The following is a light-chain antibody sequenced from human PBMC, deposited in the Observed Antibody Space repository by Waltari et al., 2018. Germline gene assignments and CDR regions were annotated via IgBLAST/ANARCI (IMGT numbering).Light chain of an antibody. V-gene: IGKV2-29*02. CDR3: MQALQTPPT. J-gene: IGKJ4*01. CDR2: RVS. CDR1: QSLLHSNGNTY. Sequence: DIVMTQTPLSLPATPGEPASISCRSSQSLLHSNGNTYLYWYLQKPGQPPRLLIYRVSNRFSGVPDRFSGSGSGTDFTLKISRVEAEDVGVYFCMQALQTPPTFGGGTKVEIK.